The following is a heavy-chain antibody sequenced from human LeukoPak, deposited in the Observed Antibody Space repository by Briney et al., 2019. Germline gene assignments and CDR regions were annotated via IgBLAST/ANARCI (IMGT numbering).Heavy chain of an antibody. Sequence: GGSLRLSCVASGFTFRSYAMHWVRQAPGKGLEWLIVISSEGTNKYYADSVKGRFTVSRDNSKNTLYLQMNSLRDKDTAVYYCGRDLITLDHLGYYYGMDVRGQGTTVTVSS. CDR2: ISSEGTNK. CDR3: GRDLITLDHLGYYYGMDV. V-gene: IGHV3-30-3*01. CDR1: GFTFRSYA. J-gene: IGHJ6*02. D-gene: IGHD2-15*01.